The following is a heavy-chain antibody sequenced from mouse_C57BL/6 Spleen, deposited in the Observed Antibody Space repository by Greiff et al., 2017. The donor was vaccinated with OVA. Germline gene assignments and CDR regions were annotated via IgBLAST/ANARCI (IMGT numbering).Heavy chain of an antibody. J-gene: IGHJ3*01. CDR1: GYTFTSYW. Sequence: QVQLQQPGAELVKPGASVTLSCKASGYTFTSYWMQWVKQRPGQGLEWIGEIDPSDSYTNYNQKFKGKATLTVDTSSSTAYMQLSSLTSEDSAVYYCARGDSQAWFVYWGQGTLVTVSA. D-gene: IGHD2-12*01. CDR3: ARGDSQAWFVY. CDR2: IDPSDSYT. V-gene: IGHV1-50*01.